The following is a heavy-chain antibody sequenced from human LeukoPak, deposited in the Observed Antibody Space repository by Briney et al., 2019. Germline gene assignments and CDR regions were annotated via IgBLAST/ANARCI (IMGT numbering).Heavy chain of an antibody. CDR1: GLTFSSYS. V-gene: IGHV3-21*01. Sequence: PGGSLRLSCAASGLTFSSYSMNWVRQAPGKGLEWVSSISRSSSQIYYADSVKGRFTVSRDNAKNSLFLQMSSLRAEDTAVYYCVASIPHRVFDYWGQGTLVTVSS. CDR2: ISRSSSQI. D-gene: IGHD5-12*01. J-gene: IGHJ4*02. CDR3: VASIPHRVFDY.